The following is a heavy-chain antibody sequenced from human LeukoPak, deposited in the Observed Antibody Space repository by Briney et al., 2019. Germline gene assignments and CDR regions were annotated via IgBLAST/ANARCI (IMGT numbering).Heavy chain of an antibody. CDR1: GFTFSRYW. CDR2: ISYDGGEI. D-gene: IGHD3-16*01. J-gene: IGHJ4*02. V-gene: IGHV3-7*01. Sequence: GGSLRLPCEVSGFTFSRYWMSWVRQAPGKGLEGVAIISYDGGEIYYVDSVKGRFTLSRDNAKSSVYLQMNSLRAEDAAVYYCARDKPRGSYDGSIFDSWGQGTLVTVSS. CDR3: ARDKPRGSYDGSIFDS.